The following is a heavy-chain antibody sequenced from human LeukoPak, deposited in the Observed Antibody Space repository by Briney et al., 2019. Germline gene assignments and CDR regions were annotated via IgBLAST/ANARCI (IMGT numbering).Heavy chain of an antibody. CDR2: INGGNGNT. J-gene: IGHJ4*02. V-gene: IGHV1-3*01. CDR3: ARDGIDILTGPLNS. CDR1: GYTFTSNA. Sequence: GASVKVSCKASGYTFTSNAMHWERQAPGQRLEWMGWINGGNGNTKYSQNFQGRVTITRDTSASTAYMELSSLRSEDTAVYYCARDGIDILTGPLNSWGQGTLVTVSS. D-gene: IGHD3-9*01.